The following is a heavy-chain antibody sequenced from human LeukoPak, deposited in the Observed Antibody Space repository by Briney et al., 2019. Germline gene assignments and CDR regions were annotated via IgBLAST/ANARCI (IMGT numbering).Heavy chain of an antibody. D-gene: IGHD2/OR15-2a*01. V-gene: IGHV4-39*07. CDR3: ARGSMANWFDP. CDR2: IYYSGST. CDR1: GGSISRSSYY. J-gene: IGHJ5*02. Sequence: SETLSLTCTVSGGSISRSSYYWGWIRQSPGKGLEWIGTIYYSGSTNYNPSLKSRVTISVDTSKNQFSLKLSSVTAADTAVYYCARGSMANWFDPWGQGTLVTVSS.